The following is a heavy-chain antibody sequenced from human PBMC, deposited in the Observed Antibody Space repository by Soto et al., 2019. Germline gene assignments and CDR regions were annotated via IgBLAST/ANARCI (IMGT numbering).Heavy chain of an antibody. D-gene: IGHD6-13*01. CDR3: ASQQLVHYDYGMDV. CDR2: IYYSGST. CDR1: GGSISSSSYY. J-gene: IGHJ6*02. Sequence: QLQLQESGPGLVKPSETLSLTCTVSGGSISSSSYYWGWIRQPPGKGLEWIGSIYYSGSTYYHPSLKSRVTISVDTSKNQFSLKLSSVTAADTAVYYCASQQLVHYDYGMDVWGQGTTVTVSS. V-gene: IGHV4-39*01.